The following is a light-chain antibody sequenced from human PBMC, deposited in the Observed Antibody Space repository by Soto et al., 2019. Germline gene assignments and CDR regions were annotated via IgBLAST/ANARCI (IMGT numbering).Light chain of an antibody. CDR3: LQYNNWPPAT. J-gene: IGKJ5*01. CDR2: SAS. V-gene: IGKV3-15*01. Sequence: ENVFTQSPRTLSLSPGERATLSCRAIQSVSSSYLAWYQQKPGQAPRLLIYSASSRATGIPARFSGSGSGTEFTLTISRLQSEDFAIYYCLQYNNWPPATFGQGTRLEIK. CDR1: QSVSSSY.